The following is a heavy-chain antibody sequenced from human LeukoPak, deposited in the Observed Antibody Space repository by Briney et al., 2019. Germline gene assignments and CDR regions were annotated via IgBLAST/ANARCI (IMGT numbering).Heavy chain of an antibody. V-gene: IGHV1-18*01. Sequence: ASVTVSCKASGYTFTSYGISWVRQAPGQGLEWMGWISAYNGNTNYAQKLQGRVTMTTDTSTSTAYMELRSLRSDDTAVYYCARDPQMYYYDSSGYIAFDIWGQGTMVTVSS. CDR3: ARDPQMYYYDSSGYIAFDI. CDR1: GYTFTSYG. D-gene: IGHD3-22*01. CDR2: ISAYNGNT. J-gene: IGHJ3*02.